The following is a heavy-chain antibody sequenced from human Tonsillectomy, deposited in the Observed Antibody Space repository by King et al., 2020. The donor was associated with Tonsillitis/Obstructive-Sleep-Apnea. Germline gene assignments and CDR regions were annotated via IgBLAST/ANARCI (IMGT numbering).Heavy chain of an antibody. CDR2: IKQDGSEK. CDR1: GFTFSSYW. D-gene: IGHD5-12*01. J-gene: IGHJ4*02. Sequence: VQLVESGGGLVQPGGSLRLSCAASGFTFSSYWMSWVRQAPGKGLEWVANIKQDGSEKYYVDSVKGRFTISRDNAKNSLYLQMNSLRAEDTAVYYCAREEDIVATIGGDYWGQGTPVTVSS. V-gene: IGHV3-7*01. CDR3: AREEDIVATIGGDY.